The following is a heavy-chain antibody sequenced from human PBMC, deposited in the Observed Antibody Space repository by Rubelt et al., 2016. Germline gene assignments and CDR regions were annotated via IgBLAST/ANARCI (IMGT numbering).Heavy chain of an antibody. CDR3: ARASTDFWSGSSNP. D-gene: IGHD3-3*01. CDR2: ISAYNGNT. CDR1: GYTFTNYG. Sequence: QVQLVQPGAEVKKPGASVKVSCKASGYTFTNYGISWVRQAPGQGLEWMGWISAYNGNTNYAQRVQGRVTMTTDTATSTAHMELRSLRSDDTAVYYCARASTDFWSGSSNPWGQGVLVTVAS. V-gene: IGHV1-18*01. J-gene: IGHJ5*02.